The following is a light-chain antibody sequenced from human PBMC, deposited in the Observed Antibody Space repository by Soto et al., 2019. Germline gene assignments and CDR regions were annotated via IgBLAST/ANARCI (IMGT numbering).Light chain of an antibody. Sequence: DIQLTQSPSFLSASVGDRVTITCRASQGISSYLAWYQQKPGKAPKLLIYAASTLQSGVPSRFSGSGSGTEFTLKISSLQPEDFASYSCQQLNIYSYTFGQGTKLEIK. V-gene: IGKV1-9*01. J-gene: IGKJ2*01. CDR2: AAS. CDR3: QQLNIYSYT. CDR1: QGISSY.